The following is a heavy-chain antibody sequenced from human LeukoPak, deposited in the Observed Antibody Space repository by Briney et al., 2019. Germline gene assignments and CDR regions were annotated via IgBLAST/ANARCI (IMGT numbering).Heavy chain of an antibody. CDR3: GRSTVTAGLMEP. CDR1: GGSISSGRYC. V-gene: IGHV4-31*03. Sequence: PSETLSLTCTVSGGSISSGRYCWNWVRQHPGKGLEWIGHIYYSGSTNYNPSLKSRPTISVDTSKNQFSLKLSSVTAADTAVYYCGRSTVTAGLMEPWGQGTLVTVSS. J-gene: IGHJ5*02. CDR2: IYYSGST. D-gene: IGHD4-17*01.